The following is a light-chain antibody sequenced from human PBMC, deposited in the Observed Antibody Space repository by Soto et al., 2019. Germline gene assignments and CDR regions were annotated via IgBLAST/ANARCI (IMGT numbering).Light chain of an antibody. CDR1: SSDVGGYDY. V-gene: IGLV2-14*01. CDR2: DVN. J-gene: IGLJ1*01. CDR3: SSYTGSSTFV. Sequence: QSVLTQPASVSGSPGQSITISCTGTSSDVGGYDYVSWYQQLPGKAPKLLIYDVNNRPSGVSHRFSGSKSGSTASLTISGLQAEDEADYYCSSYTGSSTFVFGTGTKLTVL.